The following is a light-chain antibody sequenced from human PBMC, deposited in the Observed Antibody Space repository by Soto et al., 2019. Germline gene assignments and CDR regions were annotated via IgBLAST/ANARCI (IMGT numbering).Light chain of an antibody. CDR2: GAS. Sequence: EIVLTHSPGTLSFSPGERATLSFRASQSVGSSLSWYQQKPGQAPRLLFYGASNRATAIPDRFSGSGFGTDFTLTITRLEPEDSAVYYCQQHGRSPITFGQGTRLEIK. CDR1: QSVGSS. J-gene: IGKJ5*01. CDR3: QQHGRSPIT. V-gene: IGKV3-20*01.